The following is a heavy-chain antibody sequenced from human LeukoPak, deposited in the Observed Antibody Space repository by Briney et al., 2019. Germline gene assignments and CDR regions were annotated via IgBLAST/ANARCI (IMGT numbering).Heavy chain of an antibody. D-gene: IGHD3-22*01. V-gene: IGHV1-24*01. CDR2: FDPEDGET. CDR3: AAGLTYYYDSSGYFPFDY. J-gene: IGHJ4*02. Sequence: GASVKVSCKVSGYTLTELSMHWVRQAPGKGLEWMGGFDPEDGETIYAQKFQGRVTMTEDTSTDTAYMELSSLRSEDTAVYYCAAGLTYYYDSSGYFPFDYWGQGTLVTVSS. CDR1: GYTLTELS.